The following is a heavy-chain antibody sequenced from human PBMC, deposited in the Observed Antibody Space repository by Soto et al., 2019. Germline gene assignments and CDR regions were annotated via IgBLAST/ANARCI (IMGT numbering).Heavy chain of an antibody. V-gene: IGHV3-74*01. Sequence: EVQLVESGGGLVQSGGSLRLSCAASGFTFSSYWMHWVRQAPGKGLVWVLRIKGDGISTNYADSVKGRFTISRDNAKDTVFLQMNGLSADDTAVYYCARGAMGNYYNDYWGQGTLVTVSS. D-gene: IGHD3-10*01. J-gene: IGHJ4*02. CDR1: GFTFSSYW. CDR3: ARGAMGNYYNDY. CDR2: IKGDGIST.